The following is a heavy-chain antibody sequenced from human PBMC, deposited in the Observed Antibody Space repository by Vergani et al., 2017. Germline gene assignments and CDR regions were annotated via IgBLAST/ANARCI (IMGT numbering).Heavy chain of an antibody. CDR2: IYGAGST. CDR1: GFTFSSYA. Sequence: EVQLLESGGGLVQPGGSLRLSCAASGFTFSSYAMSWVRQAPGKGLEWVSVIYGAGSTHYADSVKGRITISRDNSKNTVYLQMNSLRAEDTAVYYCARDHGGSVGGMDVWGQGP. CDR3: ARDHGGSVGGMDV. J-gene: IGHJ6*02. V-gene: IGHV3-66*01. D-gene: IGHD4-23*01.